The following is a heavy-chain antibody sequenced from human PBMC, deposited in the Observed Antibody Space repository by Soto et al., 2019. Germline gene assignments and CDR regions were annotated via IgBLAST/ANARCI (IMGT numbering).Heavy chain of an antibody. V-gene: IGHV1-69*13. CDR3: ANPRQASCPSGACLPPLDV. CDR2: IIPIFGTA. D-gene: IGHD2-21*01. J-gene: IGHJ6*02. CDR1: GGTFSSYA. Sequence: GASVKVSCKASGGTFSSYAISWVRQAPGQGLEWMGGIIPIFGTANYAQKFQGRVTITADESTCTAYMELSSLRSDDTAVFYCANPRQASCPSGACLPPLDVWGQGTTVTVSS.